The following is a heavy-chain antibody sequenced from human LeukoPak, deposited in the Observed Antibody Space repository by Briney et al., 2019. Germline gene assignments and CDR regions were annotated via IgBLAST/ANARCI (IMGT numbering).Heavy chain of an antibody. CDR3: AKAQTVLLWQGSAFDY. V-gene: IGHV3-23*01. J-gene: IGHJ4*02. CDR1: GFTFSSYA. D-gene: IGHD3-10*01. CDR2: ISGSGGST. Sequence: PGGSLRLSCAASGFTFSSYAMSWVRQAPGKGLEWVSAISGSGGSTYYADSVKGRFTISRDNSKNTLYLQMNSLRAEDTAVYYCAKAQTVLLWQGSAFDYWGQGTLVTVSS.